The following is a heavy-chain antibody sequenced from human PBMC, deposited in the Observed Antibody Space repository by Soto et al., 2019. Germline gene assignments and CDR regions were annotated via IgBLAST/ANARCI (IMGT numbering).Heavy chain of an antibody. CDR1: GSIFIEST. Sequence: PGGSLRLSCSASGSIFIESTIYWVRQVPGKGLEAISAVSTSGRSTYYADSVKDRFTISRDNSKNTLFLQMGSLRPEDTAIYYCVKQAHGLDGVAFDYWGQGTQVTVSS. CDR3: VKQAHGLDGVAFDY. CDR2: VSTSGRST. J-gene: IGHJ4*02. D-gene: IGHD2-15*01. V-gene: IGHV3-64D*06.